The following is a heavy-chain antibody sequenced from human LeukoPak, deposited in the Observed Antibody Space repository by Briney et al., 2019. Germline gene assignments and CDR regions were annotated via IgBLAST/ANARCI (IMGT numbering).Heavy chain of an antibody. CDR3: AKDGQWLRLFDY. CDR1: EFTFSSYG. Sequence: GGSLRLSCAASEFTFSSYGMHWVRQAPGKGLEWVAVISYDGSNKYYADSVKGRFTISRDNSKNTLYLQMNSLRAEDTAVYYCAKDGQWLRLFDYWGQGTLVTVSS. V-gene: IGHV3-30*18. J-gene: IGHJ4*02. CDR2: ISYDGSNK. D-gene: IGHD5-12*01.